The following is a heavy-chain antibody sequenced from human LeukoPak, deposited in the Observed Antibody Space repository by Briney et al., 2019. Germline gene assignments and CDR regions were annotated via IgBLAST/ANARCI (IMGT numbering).Heavy chain of an antibody. J-gene: IGHJ5*02. V-gene: IGHV3-9*01. CDR3: AKDIGPKWSGSSGRSPNWFDP. D-gene: IGHD6-6*01. CDR2: ISWNSGSI. CDR1: GFTFDDYA. Sequence: SLRLSYAASGFTFDDYAMHWVRQAPGKGLEWVSGISWNSGSIGYADSVKGRFTISRDNAKNSLYLQMNSLRAEDTALYYCAKDIGPKWSGSSGRSPNWFDPWGQGTLVTVSS.